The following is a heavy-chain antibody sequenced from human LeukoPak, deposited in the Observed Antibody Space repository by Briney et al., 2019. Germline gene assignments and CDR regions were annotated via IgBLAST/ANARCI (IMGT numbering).Heavy chain of an antibody. Sequence: GGSLRLSCAASGFTFSSYSMNWVRQAPGKGLEWLSYISGRSDSIYYADSVKGRFAISRDNAKESLYLQMSGLRVEDTAIYYCVRRDPGYSSGWPDGFDIWGQGTMVTVSS. CDR3: VRRDPGYSSGWPDGFDI. CDR1: GFTFSSYS. V-gene: IGHV3-48*01. D-gene: IGHD6-19*01. J-gene: IGHJ3*02. CDR2: ISGRSDSI.